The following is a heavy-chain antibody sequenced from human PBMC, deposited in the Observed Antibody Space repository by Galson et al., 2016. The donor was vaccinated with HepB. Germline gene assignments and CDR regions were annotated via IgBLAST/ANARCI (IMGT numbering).Heavy chain of an antibody. CDR2: INNNGGST. J-gene: IGHJ4*02. CDR3: VSLDDGTGTYHAGPFDY. V-gene: IGHV3-64D*06. D-gene: IGHD1-14*01. Sequence: SLRLSCAASGFTFSGSAMHWVRQAPGKGLEYISAINNNGGSTYYADSVKGRFTISRDNSKNTLYLQVSSLRAEDTAVYYCVSLDDGTGTYHAGPFDYWGQGTLVTVSS. CDR1: GFTFSGSA.